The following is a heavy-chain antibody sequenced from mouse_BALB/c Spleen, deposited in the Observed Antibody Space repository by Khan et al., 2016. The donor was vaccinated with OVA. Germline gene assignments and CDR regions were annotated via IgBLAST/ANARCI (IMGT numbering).Heavy chain of an antibody. CDR3: ARDGSRYNYAMDY. V-gene: IGHV3-2*02. Sequence: EVELVESGPGLVKPSQSLSLTCTVTGYSITSDYAWNWIRQFPGNKLEWMGYISSSGSTNYNPALKSRISLTRDTSKNQFFLQLNSVTTEDTATYYCARDGSRYNYAMDYGGQGTSVTVSS. CDR1: GYSITSDYA. J-gene: IGHJ4*01. D-gene: IGHD2-3*01. CDR2: ISSSGST.